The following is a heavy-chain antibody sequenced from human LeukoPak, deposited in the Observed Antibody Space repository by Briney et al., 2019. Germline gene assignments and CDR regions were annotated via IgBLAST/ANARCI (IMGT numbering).Heavy chain of an antibody. D-gene: IGHD6-13*01. V-gene: IGHV1-69*01. Sequence: SVKVSCKASGGTFSSYAISWVRQAPGQGLECMGGIIPICCTANYAQNFQGRDAITADQSTSTAYTELSSLRSEDPAVYYCASIAAAGDYWGQGTLVTVSS. CDR3: ASIAAAGDY. CDR1: GGTFSSYA. J-gene: IGHJ4*02. CDR2: IIPICCTA.